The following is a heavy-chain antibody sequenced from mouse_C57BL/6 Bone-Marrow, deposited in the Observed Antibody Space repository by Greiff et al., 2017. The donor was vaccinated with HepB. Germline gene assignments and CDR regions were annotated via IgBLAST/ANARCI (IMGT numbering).Heavy chain of an antibody. CDR1: GYTFTSYW. Sequence: QVQLQQPGAELVRPGSSVKLSCKASGYTFTSYWMHWVKQRPKQGLEWIGNIDPSDSETHYNQKFKDKATLTVDKSSSTAYMQLSSLTSEDSAVYFCARFEYSSYYTAWFAYWGQGTLVTVSS. CDR3: ARFEYSSYYTAWFAY. D-gene: IGHD1-1*01. CDR2: IDPSDSET. J-gene: IGHJ3*01. V-gene: IGHV1-52*01.